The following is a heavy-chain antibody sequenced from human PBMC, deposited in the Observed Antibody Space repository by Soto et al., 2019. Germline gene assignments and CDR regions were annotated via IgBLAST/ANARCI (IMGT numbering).Heavy chain of an antibody. D-gene: IGHD2-2*01. CDR1: GYTFTSYD. CDR3: ARERKVKGGYQLLSSPYYYYFMDV. J-gene: IGHJ6*03. V-gene: IGHV1-8*01. Sequence: ASVKVYCKASGYTFTSYDINWVRQATGQGLEWMGWMNPNSGNTGYAQKFQGRVTMTRNSSISTAYMELSSLRSEDTAVYYCARERKVKGGYQLLSSPYYYYFMDVWGQGTTDPGSS. CDR2: MNPNSGNT.